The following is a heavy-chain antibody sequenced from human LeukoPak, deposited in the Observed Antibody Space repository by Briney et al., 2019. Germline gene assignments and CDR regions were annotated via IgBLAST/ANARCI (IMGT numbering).Heavy chain of an antibody. CDR1: GFTFSSYG. CDR3: AKDAGYSSGWYDY. CDR2: IWYDGSNK. J-gene: IGHJ4*02. V-gene: IGHV3-33*06. Sequence: GGSLRLSCAASGFTFSSYGMHWVRQAPGKGLEWVAVIWYDGSNKYYADSVKGRFTISRDNSKNTLYLQMNSLRAEDTAVHYCAKDAGYSSGWYDYWGQGTLVTVSS. D-gene: IGHD6-19*01.